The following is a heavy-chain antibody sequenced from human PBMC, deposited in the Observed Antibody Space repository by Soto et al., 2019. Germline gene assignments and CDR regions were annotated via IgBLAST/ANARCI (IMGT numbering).Heavy chain of an antibody. CDR1: GFTLGNFA. CDR3: AREGYDSSGYYALEDY. D-gene: IGHD3-22*01. CDR2: VSGSGGTT. J-gene: IGHJ4*02. Sequence: EVQLWESGGGLVQPGGSLRLSCAASGFTLGNFAMTWVRQSPGKGLEWVSAVSGSGGTTYYADSVKGRFTISRDNSKNTLYLQMNSLRAEDTDVYYCAREGYDSSGYYALEDYWGQGTLVTVSS. V-gene: IGHV3-23*01.